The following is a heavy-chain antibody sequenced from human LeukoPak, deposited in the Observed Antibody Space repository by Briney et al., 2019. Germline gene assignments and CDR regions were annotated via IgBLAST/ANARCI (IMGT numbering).Heavy chain of an antibody. Sequence: GASVKVSCKASGYTFTSYYMHWARRAPGQGLEWMGIINPSGGSTSYAQKFQGRVTMTRDTSTSTVYMELSSLRSEDTAVYYCARGYCSGGSCYSRNWFDPWGQGTLVTVSS. D-gene: IGHD2-15*01. CDR1: GYTFTSYY. CDR3: ARGYCSGGSCYSRNWFDP. V-gene: IGHV1-46*01. CDR2: INPSGGST. J-gene: IGHJ5*02.